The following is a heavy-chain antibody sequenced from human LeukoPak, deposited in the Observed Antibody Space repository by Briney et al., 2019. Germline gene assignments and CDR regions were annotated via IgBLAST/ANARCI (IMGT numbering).Heavy chain of an antibody. CDR1: GGSISSYY. Sequence: SETLSLTCTVSGGSISSYYWSWIRQPPGEGLEWIGYIYYSGSTNYNPSLKSRVTISVDTSKNQFSLKLSSVTAADTAVYYCARGDSDYGDNVKYFDYWGQGTLVTVSS. J-gene: IGHJ4*02. D-gene: IGHD4-17*01. V-gene: IGHV4-59*01. CDR3: ARGDSDYGDNVKYFDY. CDR2: IYYSGST.